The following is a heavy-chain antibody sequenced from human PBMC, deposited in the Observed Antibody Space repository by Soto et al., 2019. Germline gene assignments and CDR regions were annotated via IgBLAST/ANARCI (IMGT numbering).Heavy chain of an antibody. CDR3: AKDLRYYGSGKHLSGFAV. V-gene: IGHV3-23*01. CDR2: ISGSAAST. J-gene: IGHJ3*01. CDR1: GFTFNNFA. D-gene: IGHD3-10*01. Sequence: EVQLLESGGGLVQPGGSLRLSCAASGFTFNNFAMNWVRQAPGKGLQWVSTISGSAASTFYADSVKGRFTISRDKLKNTLFLQMNSLRVEDTAIYYCAKDLRYYGSGKHLSGFAVWGQGTMVTVSS.